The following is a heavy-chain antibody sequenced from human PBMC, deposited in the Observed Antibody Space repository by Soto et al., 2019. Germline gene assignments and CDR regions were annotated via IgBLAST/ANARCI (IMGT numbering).Heavy chain of an antibody. CDR3: ARAEAYSTSWYAMDV. D-gene: IGHD2-2*01. CDR1: GYIFSTYG. V-gene: IGHV1-18*01. Sequence: QAQLVQSGAEVKKPGASVKVSCKASGYIFSTYGITWVRQAPGQGLEWMGWISGYNGNTDAGQKLQGRVSMSIDTSTSTAYMDLRSLRSDDTAVYYCARAEAYSTSWYAMDVWGQGTTVIVSS. CDR2: ISGYNGNT. J-gene: IGHJ6*02.